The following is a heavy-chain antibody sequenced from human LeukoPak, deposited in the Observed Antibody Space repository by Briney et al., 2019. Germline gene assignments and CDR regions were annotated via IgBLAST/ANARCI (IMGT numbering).Heavy chain of an antibody. CDR2: IYYSGST. CDR1: GGSISSYY. D-gene: IGHD3-10*01. Sequence: SETLSLTCTVSGGSISSYYWSWIRQPPGKGLEWIGYIYYSGSTNYNPSPKSRVTISVDTSKNQFSLKLTSVTAADTAVYYCARVKYYYGSGGDYFDYWGQGTLVTVSS. V-gene: IGHV4-59*01. CDR3: ARVKYYYGSGGDYFDY. J-gene: IGHJ4*02.